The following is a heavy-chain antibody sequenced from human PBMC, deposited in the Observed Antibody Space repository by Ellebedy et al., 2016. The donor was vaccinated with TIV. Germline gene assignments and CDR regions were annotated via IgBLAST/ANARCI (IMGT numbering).Heavy chain of an antibody. CDR2: IYTSGST. J-gene: IGHJ4*02. V-gene: IGHV4-4*07. CDR3: ACTSSTSGQSY. CDR1: GGSISSYY. Sequence: SETLSLTXTVSGGSISSYYWSWIRQPAGKGLEWIGRIYTSGSTNYNPSLKSRVTMSVDTSKNQFSLKLSSVTAADTAVYYCACTSSTSGQSYWGQGTLVTVSS. D-gene: IGHD2-2*01.